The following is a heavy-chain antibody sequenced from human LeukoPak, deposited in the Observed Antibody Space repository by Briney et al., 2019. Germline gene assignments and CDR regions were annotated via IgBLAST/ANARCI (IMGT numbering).Heavy chain of an antibody. V-gene: IGHV1-2*02. J-gene: IGHJ4*02. Sequence: ASVKVSCKASGYTFTGYYMHWVRQAPGQGLEWMGWINPNSGGTNYAQKFQGRVTMTRDTSISTAYMELSSLRSDDTAVYYCARHKKGGIAVARIQYYFDYWGQGTLVTASS. CDR1: GYTFTGYY. CDR3: ARHKKGGIAVARIQYYFDY. D-gene: IGHD6-19*01. CDR2: INPNSGGT.